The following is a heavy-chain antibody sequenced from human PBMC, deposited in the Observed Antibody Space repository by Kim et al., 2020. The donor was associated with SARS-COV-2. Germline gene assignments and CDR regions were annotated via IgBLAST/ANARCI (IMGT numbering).Heavy chain of an antibody. D-gene: IGHD2-15*01. CDR2: INHNGIT. CDR1: GESFSGYY. J-gene: IGHJ6*03. V-gene: IGHV4-34*01. Sequence: SETLSLTCAVSGESFSGYYWSWIRQSPGTGLEWIGKINHNGITNYNPSLKSRVTISVDTSENQISLKMSSVTAADSAVYYCARTLSAVGGYFYYMGVWGTGTTVTVSS. CDR3: ARTLSAVGGYFYYMGV.